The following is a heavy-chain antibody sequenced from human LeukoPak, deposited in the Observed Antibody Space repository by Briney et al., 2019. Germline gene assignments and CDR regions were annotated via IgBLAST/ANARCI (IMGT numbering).Heavy chain of an antibody. V-gene: IGHV3-9*03. CDR2: ISWNSNSI. CDR3: TKGFKSYYYDSSCYLDY. CDR1: GFTFDGFA. J-gene: IGHJ4*02. D-gene: IGHD3-22*01. Sequence: PGGSLRLSCAASGFTFDGFAMHWVRQVPGKGLEWVAGISWNSNSIGYAESVKGRFNISRDNAKNSLYLQMNSLRADDMALYYCTKGFKSYYYDSSCYLDYWGQGALVTVSS.